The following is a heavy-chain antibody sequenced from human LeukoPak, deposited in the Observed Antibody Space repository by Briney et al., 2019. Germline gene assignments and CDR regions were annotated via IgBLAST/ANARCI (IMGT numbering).Heavy chain of an antibody. CDR2: TYYRSKWYN. Sequence: SQTLSLTCAISGDSVSSNSAAWNWIRQSPSRGLEWLGRTYYRSKWYNDYAVSVKSRITINPDTSKNQFSLQLNSVTPEDTAVYYCARVGVVSLLRGWGEKYYYYGMDVWGQGTTVTVSS. CDR3: ARVGVVSLLRGWGEKYYYYGMDV. D-gene: IGHD2-15*01. J-gene: IGHJ6*02. CDR1: GDSVSSNSAA. V-gene: IGHV6-1*01.